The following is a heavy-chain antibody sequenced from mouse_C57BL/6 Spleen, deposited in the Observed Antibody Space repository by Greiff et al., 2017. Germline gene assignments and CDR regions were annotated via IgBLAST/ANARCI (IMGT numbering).Heavy chain of an antibody. CDR3: ASVTVPYYYAMDY. V-gene: IGHV1-69*01. Sequence: QVLLQQPGAELVMPGASVKLSCKASGYTFTSYWMPWVKQRPGQGLEWIGAIDPSGSYTNYNQKFKGKFTLTVDKSSSTAYMQLSSLTCEDSAVYYCASVTVPYYYAMDYWGQGTAVTVSS. CDR2: IDPSGSYT. J-gene: IGHJ4*01. D-gene: IGHD2-1*01. CDR1: GYTFTSYW.